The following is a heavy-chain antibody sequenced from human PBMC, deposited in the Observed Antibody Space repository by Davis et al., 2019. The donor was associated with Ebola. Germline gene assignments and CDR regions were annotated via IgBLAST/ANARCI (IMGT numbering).Heavy chain of an antibody. V-gene: IGHV3-9*01. D-gene: IGHD3-3*01. CDR3: AKDGNYDFWSGPTIHYYYMDV. CDR1: GFTFDDYA. Sequence: PGGSLRLSCAASGFTFDDYAMHWVRQAPGKGLEWVSGISWKSARTGYADSVKGRFTISRDDAKNFLYLQMNSLRDEDTAVYYCAKDGNYDFWSGPTIHYYYMDVWGKGTTVTVSS. J-gene: IGHJ6*03. CDR2: ISWKSART.